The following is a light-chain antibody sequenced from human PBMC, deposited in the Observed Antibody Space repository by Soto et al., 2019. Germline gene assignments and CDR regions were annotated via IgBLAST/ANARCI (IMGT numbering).Light chain of an antibody. J-gene: IGKJ1*01. Sequence: ILMTQSPATLSVSPGERATLSCRASQRVSNNLAWYQQKPGQAPRLLIYDASTRATGIPARFSGSGSGTEFTLTISGLQSEDFAVYYCQQYNNWPPWTFGQGTKVEI. CDR3: QQYNNWPPWT. V-gene: IGKV3-15*01. CDR1: QRVSNN. CDR2: DAS.